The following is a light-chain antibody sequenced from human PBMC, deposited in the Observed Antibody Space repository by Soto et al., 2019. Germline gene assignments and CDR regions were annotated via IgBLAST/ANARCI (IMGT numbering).Light chain of an antibody. CDR2: DAA. Sequence: DIQMTQSPSTLSASVGDRVTITSRASQSISSWSAWYQQKPGKAPKLPIYDAASLESGVPARFSGRVAGTEFTLTSSSLQPDDFAPYYCQQYNSPWTFGQGNKVEIK. CDR1: QSISSW. CDR3: QQYNSPWT. V-gene: IGKV1-5*01. J-gene: IGKJ1*01.